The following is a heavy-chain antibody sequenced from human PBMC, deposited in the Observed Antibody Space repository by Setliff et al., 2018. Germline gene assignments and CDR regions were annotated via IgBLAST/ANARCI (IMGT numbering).Heavy chain of an antibody. D-gene: IGHD3-3*01. J-gene: IGHJ4*02. CDR3: ARCITIFGVVTPNAFDY. V-gene: IGHV2-5*02. CDR1: GFSLSTSGVG. CDR2: IYWDDDK. Sequence: SGPTLVNPTQTLTLTCTFSGFSLSTSGVGVGWIRQPPGKALEWLALIYWDDDKRYSPSLKSRLTITKDTSKNQVVLTMTNMDPVDTATYYCARCITIFGVVTPNAFDYWGQGTLVTVS.